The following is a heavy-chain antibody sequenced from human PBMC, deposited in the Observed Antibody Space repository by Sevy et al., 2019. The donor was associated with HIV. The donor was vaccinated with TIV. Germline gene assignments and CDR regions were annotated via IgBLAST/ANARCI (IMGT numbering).Heavy chain of an antibody. CDR2: MNPNRGNT. CDR3: ARGRYYVWGSYRKYYFDY. J-gene: IGHJ4*02. Sequence: ASVKVSCKASGYTFTSYDINWVRQATGQGLEWMGWMNPNRGNTGYAQKFQGRVTMTRNTSISTAYMELSSLRSEDTAVYYCARGRYYVWGSYRKYYFDYWGQGTLVTVSS. CDR1: GYTFTSYD. D-gene: IGHD3-16*02. V-gene: IGHV1-8*01.